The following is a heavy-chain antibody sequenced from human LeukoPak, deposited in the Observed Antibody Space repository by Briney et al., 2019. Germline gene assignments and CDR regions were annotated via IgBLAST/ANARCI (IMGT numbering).Heavy chain of an antibody. CDR3: ASAFSVGYNSEPNY. CDR1: GFTFSSYG. CDR2: ISYDGSNK. J-gene: IGHJ4*02. Sequence: GGSLRLSCAASGFTFSSYGMHWVRQAPGKGLEWVAVISYDGSNKYYADSVKGRFTISRDNSKNTLYLQMNSLRAEDTAVYYCASAFSVGYNSEPNYWGQGTLVTVSS. V-gene: IGHV3-30*03. D-gene: IGHD5-24*01.